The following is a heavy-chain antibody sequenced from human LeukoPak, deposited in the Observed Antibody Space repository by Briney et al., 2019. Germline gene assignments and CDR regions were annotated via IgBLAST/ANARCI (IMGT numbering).Heavy chain of an antibody. J-gene: IGHJ4*02. Sequence: PSQTLSLTCAVSGGSISSGGYSWSWIRQPPGKGLEWIGEINHSGSTNYNPSLKSRVTISVDTSKNQFSLKLSSVTAADTAVYYCASRGGSGSYLATSDYWGQGTLVTVSS. CDR3: ASRGGSGSYLATSDY. V-gene: IGHV4-30-2*01. CDR1: GGSISSGGYS. CDR2: INHSGST. D-gene: IGHD3-10*01.